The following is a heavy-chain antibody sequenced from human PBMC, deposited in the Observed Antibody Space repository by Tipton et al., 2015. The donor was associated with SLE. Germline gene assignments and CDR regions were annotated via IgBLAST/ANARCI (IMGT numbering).Heavy chain of an antibody. CDR2: ISSSGSTI. J-gene: IGHJ4*02. CDR3: ARAGYSSGWYGDYFDY. CDR1: GSTFSSYE. Sequence: SLRLSCAASGSTFSSYEMNWVRQAPGKGLEWVSYISSSGSTIYYADSVKGRFTISRDNAKNSLYLQMNSLRAEDTAVYYCARAGYSSGWYGDYFDYWGQGTLVTVSS. V-gene: IGHV3-48*03. D-gene: IGHD6-19*01.